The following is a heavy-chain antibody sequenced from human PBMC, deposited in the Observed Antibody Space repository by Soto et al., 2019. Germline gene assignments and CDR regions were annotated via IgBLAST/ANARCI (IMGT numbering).Heavy chain of an antibody. D-gene: IGHD3-3*01. Sequence: SETLSLTCTVSGASIRSGDYYWSWIRQPPGKGLEWIGYIYYSGSTYYNPSLKSRVTISVDTSKNQFSLKLSSVTAADTAVYYCARDLSPYDFWSGYFTPYYYGMDVWGQGTTVTVSS. V-gene: IGHV4-30-4*02. CDR3: ARDLSPYDFWSGYFTPYYYGMDV. J-gene: IGHJ6*02. CDR2: IYYSGST. CDR1: GASIRSGDYY.